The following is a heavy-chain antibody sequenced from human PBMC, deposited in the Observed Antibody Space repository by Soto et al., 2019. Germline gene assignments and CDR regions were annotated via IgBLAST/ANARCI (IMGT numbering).Heavy chain of an antibody. CDR1: GYTFTGYY. CDR3: ARWSGDYYYGMDV. V-gene: IGHV1-2*04. CDR2: INPNSGGT. D-gene: IGHD3-10*01. J-gene: IGHJ6*02. Sequence: EASVKVSCKASGYTFTGYYMHWVRQAPGQGLEWMGWINPNSGGTNYAQKFQGWVTMTRDTSISTAYMELSRLRSDDTAVYYCARWSGDYYYGMDVWGQGTTVTVSS.